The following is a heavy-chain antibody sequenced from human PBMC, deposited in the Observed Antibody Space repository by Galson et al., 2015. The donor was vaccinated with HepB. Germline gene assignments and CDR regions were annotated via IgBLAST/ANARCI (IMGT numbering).Heavy chain of an antibody. J-gene: IGHJ6*02. CDR1: GYTFTSYD. D-gene: IGHD1-1*01. CDR3: ARDTSTENEKYYYYGLDV. CDR2: MNPKSGDT. V-gene: IGHV1-8*01. Sequence: SVKVSCKASGYTFTSYDINWVRQATGQGLEWVGWMNPKSGDTGYAQKFQGRVTMTRDTSISTAYMELSSLISDDTAVYYCARDTSTENEKYYYYGLDVWGQGTTVTVSS.